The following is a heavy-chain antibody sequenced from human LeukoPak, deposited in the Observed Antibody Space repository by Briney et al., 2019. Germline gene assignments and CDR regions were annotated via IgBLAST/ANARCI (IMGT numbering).Heavy chain of an antibody. CDR3: ARDRWDYDYRKYFFDY. V-gene: IGHV3-48*01. CDR1: GFTFSSYS. J-gene: IGHJ4*02. CDR2: ISSSSSSI. D-gene: IGHD4-11*01. Sequence: GGSLRLSCAASGFTFSSYSMNWVRQAPGKGLEWVSYISSSSSSIQYADSVKGRFTISRDNAKNSQYLQMNSLRAEDTAVYFCARDRWDYDYRKYFFDYWGQGTLVTVSS.